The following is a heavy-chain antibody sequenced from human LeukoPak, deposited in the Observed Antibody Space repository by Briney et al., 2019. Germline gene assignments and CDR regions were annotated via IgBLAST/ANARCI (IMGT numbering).Heavy chain of an antibody. CDR3: ARGGRHYYDSSGSQDY. D-gene: IGHD3-22*01. V-gene: IGHV1-2*02. Sequence: ASVKVSCKASGYTFTGYYMHWVRQAPGQGLERMGWINPNSGGTNYAQKFQGRVTMTRNTSISTAYMELSRLRSDDTAVYYCARGGRHYYDSSGSQDYWGQGTLVTVSS. J-gene: IGHJ4*02. CDR1: GYTFTGYY. CDR2: INPNSGGT.